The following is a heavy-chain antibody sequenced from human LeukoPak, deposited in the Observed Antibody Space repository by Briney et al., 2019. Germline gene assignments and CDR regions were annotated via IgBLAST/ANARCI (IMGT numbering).Heavy chain of an antibody. CDR2: IYTSGST. V-gene: IGHV4-4*07. D-gene: IGHD2-15*01. J-gene: IGHJ1*01. Sequence: PSETLSLTCTVSGGSITSYYWSWIRQPAGKGLGWIGRIYTSGSTNYNPSLKSRVTMSVDTSKNQFSLKLSSVTAADTAVYYCARDQGYVFQHWGQGTLVTVSS. CDR1: GGSITSYY. CDR3: ARDQGYVFQH.